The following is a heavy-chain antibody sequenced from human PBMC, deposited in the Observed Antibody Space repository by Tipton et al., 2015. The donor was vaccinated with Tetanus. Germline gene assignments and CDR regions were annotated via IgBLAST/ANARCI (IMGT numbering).Heavy chain of an antibody. J-gene: IGHJ4*02. CDR2: IRSKDYGGTT. V-gene: IGHV3-49*03. D-gene: IGHD1-1*01. Sequence: RSLRLSCTGSGFTFGDYGMNWFRQAPGKGLEWIGLIRSKDYGGTTEYAASVKDRFTISRDDSKSTAYLQMDSLKTEDTAVYYCGGRDRTTGTTLGLFDHWGQGILVTVSS. CDR1: GFTFGDYG. CDR3: GGRDRTTGTTLGLFDH.